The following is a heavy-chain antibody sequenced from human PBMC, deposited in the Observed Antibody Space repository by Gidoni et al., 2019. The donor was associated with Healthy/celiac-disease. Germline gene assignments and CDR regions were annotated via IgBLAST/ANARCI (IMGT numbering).Heavy chain of an antibody. CDR2: INHSGST. Sequence: QLQLQQWCAGLLKPSETLSLTCAVYRGSFSGYYWSWLRQPPGKGLEWIGEINHSGSTNYNPSLKSRVTISVDTSKNQFSLKLSSVTAADTAVYYCARGRNYYGSGGLGYWGQGTLVTVSS. J-gene: IGHJ4*02. D-gene: IGHD3-10*01. V-gene: IGHV4-34*01. CDR3: ARGRNYYGSGGLGY. CDR1: RGSFSGYY.